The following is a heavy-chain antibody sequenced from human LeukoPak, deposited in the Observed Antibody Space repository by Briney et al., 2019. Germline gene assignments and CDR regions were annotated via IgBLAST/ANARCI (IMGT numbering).Heavy chain of an antibody. CDR2: ISYDGSNK. D-gene: IGHD4-17*01. CDR3: AKEYGDYGFGYYYYGMDV. CDR1: GFTFSSYG. Sequence: GGSLRLSCAASGFTFSSYGMHWVRQAPGKGVEGVAVISYDGSNKYYADSVQGRFTISRDNSKNTLYLQMNSLRAEDTAVYYCAKEYGDYGFGYYYYGMDVWGQGTTVTVSS. V-gene: IGHV3-30*18. J-gene: IGHJ6*02.